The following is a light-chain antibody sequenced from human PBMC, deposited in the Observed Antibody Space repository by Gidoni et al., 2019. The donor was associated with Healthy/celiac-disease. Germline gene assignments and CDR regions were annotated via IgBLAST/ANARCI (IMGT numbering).Light chain of an antibody. J-gene: IGKJ2*01. Sequence: DIVMTQSPLSLPVTPGEPASISCRSSQSLLHSNGYNYLDWYLQKPGQSPQLLIYLGSNRVSGVPDRISGSGSGTDFTLKISRVEAEDVGVYYCMQALQTPTFGQGTKLEIK. CDR3: MQALQTPT. CDR2: LGS. CDR1: QSLLHSNGYNY. V-gene: IGKV2-28*01.